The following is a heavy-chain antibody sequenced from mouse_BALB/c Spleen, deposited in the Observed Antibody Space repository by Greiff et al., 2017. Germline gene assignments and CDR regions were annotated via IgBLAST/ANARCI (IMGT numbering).Heavy chain of an antibody. J-gene: IGHJ2*01. CDR1: GYTFTSYV. V-gene: IGHV1-14*01. Sequence: EVQLQQSGPELVKPGASVKMSCKASGYTFTSYVMHWVKQKPGQGLEWIGYINPYNDGTKYNEKFKGKATLTSDKSSSTAYMELSSLTSEDSAVYYCARSFITTVQDYWGQGTTLTVSS. CDR3: ARSFITTVQDY. D-gene: IGHD1-1*01. CDR2: INPYNDGT.